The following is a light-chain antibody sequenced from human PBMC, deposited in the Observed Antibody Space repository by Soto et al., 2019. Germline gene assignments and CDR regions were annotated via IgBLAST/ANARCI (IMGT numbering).Light chain of an antibody. J-gene: IGLJ1*01. CDR1: GSDIGNYDR. CDR2: EAN. Sequence: TQPASLSWYPRQSMTISSTGTGSDIGNYDRVSSFQQHHGKAPKIMSYEANKRPSGVSSRLSGSRTGNMASLTISGLQAEDEADYYCCSYAGSNTHVFGTGTKV. V-gene: IGLV2-23*01. CDR3: CSYAGSNTHV.